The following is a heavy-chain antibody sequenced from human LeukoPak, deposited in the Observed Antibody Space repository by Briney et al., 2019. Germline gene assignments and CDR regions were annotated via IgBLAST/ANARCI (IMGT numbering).Heavy chain of an antibody. CDR3: AKMMSRFIDY. CDR1: GLTFSNYG. V-gene: IGHV3-23*01. D-gene: IGHD3-16*01. CDR2: ISDSGGST. J-gene: IGHJ4*02. Sequence: GGSLRLSCAASGLTFSNYGMSCVRQAPGKGLEWVSRISDSGGSTNYADSVRGRFTISRDNSKNTLYLQMNSLRAEDTAVYYCAKMMSRFIDYWGQGTLVSVSS.